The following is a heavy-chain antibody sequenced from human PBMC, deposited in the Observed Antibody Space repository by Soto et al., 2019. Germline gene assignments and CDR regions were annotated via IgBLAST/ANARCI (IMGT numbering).Heavy chain of an antibody. J-gene: IGHJ6*02. D-gene: IGHD1-7*01. Sequence: ASVKVSCKVSGYTLTELSMHWVRQAPGKGLEWMGGFDPEDGETIYAQKFQGRVTMTEDTSTDTAYMELSSLRSEDTAVYYCATGGMELRGYYYGMDVWGQGTTVTVSS. CDR1: GYTLTELS. CDR3: ATGGMELRGYYYGMDV. CDR2: FDPEDGET. V-gene: IGHV1-24*01.